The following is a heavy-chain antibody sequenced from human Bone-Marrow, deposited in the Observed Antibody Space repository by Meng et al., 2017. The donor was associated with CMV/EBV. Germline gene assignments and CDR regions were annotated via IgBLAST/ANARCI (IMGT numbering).Heavy chain of an antibody. Sequence: GESLKISCAASGFTFSSYAMHWVRQAPGKGLEWVAVISYDGSNKYYADSVKGRFTISRDNAKNSLYLQMNSLRAEDTAVYYCAKDLGGDFWSGYYRGYYYGMDVWGQGTTVTVSS. J-gene: IGHJ6*02. CDR2: ISYDGSNK. CDR1: GFTFSSYA. V-gene: IGHV3-30*04. D-gene: IGHD3-3*01. CDR3: AKDLGGDFWSGYYRGYYYGMDV.